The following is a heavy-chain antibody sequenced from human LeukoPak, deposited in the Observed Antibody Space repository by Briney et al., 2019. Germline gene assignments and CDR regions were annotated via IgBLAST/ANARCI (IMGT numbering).Heavy chain of an antibody. V-gene: IGHV1-69*04. Sequence: SVKVSCKASGGTFSSYAISWVRQAPGQGLEWMGRISPILGIAKYAQKFLGRVAITADKSTSTAYMELSSLRSEDTAVYYCARDWDTYYYGSGSYYNGIDYWGQGTLVTVSS. CDR2: ISPILGIA. J-gene: IGHJ4*02. CDR1: GGTFSSYA. CDR3: ARDWDTYYYGSGSYYNGIDY. D-gene: IGHD3-10*01.